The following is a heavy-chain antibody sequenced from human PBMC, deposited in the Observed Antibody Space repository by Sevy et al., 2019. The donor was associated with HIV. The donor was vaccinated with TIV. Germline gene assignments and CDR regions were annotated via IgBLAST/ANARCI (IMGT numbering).Heavy chain of an antibody. CDR3: AGGDTPMITDLDY. V-gene: IGHV3-23*01. CDR2: ITSGGAT. D-gene: IGHD3-16*01. J-gene: IGHJ4*02. Sequence: GGSLRLSCAASGLNFNTNSMSWVRQAPGKGLEWVAGITSGGATYYADSVKGRFTVSRDNSRNTLYLQLNSLRADDTAVFYCAGGDTPMITDLDYWGQGTLVTVSS. CDR1: GLNFNTNS.